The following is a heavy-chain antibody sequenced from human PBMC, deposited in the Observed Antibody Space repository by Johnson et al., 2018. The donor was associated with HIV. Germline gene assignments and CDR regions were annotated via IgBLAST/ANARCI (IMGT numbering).Heavy chain of an antibody. V-gene: IGHV3-53*01. J-gene: IGHJ3*02. CDR3: VKDIQVGVSDAFDI. CDR1: GFTVSINY. CDR2: IYSGGYT. D-gene: IGHD3-3*01. Sequence: VQLVESGGGLIQPGGSLRLPCAASGFTVSINYMSWVRQAPGKGLELVSVIYSGGYTYYADSVKGRFTISRDNSKNSLYLQMSSLRTEDTALYYCVKDIQVGVSDAFDIWGQGTTVTVSS.